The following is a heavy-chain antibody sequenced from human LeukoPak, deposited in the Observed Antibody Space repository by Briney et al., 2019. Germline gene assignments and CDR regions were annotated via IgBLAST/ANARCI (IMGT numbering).Heavy chain of an antibody. D-gene: IGHD3-10*01. J-gene: IGHJ4*02. CDR2: ISAYNGNT. CDR3: AIRIRVRGGSKFDY. CDR1: GYTFTSYG. Sequence: GASVKVSCKASGYTFTSYGISWVRQAPGQGLEWMGWISAYNGNTNYAQKLQGRVTMTTDTSTSTAYVELRSLRSDDTAVYYCAIRIRVRGGSKFDYWGQGTLVTVSS. V-gene: IGHV1-18*04.